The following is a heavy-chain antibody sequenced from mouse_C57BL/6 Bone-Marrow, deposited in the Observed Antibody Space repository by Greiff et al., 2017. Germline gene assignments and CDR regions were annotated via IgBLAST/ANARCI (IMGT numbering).Heavy chain of an antibody. CDR2: ISYDGSN. J-gene: IGHJ2*01. CDR3: AREVSLRGLRSFDY. Sequence: ESGPGLVKPSQSLSLTCSVTGYSITSGYYWNWIRQFPGNKLEWMGYISYDGSNNYNPSLKNRISITRDTSKNQFFLKLNSVTTEDTATYYCAREVSLRGLRSFDYWGQGTTLTVSS. D-gene: IGHD1-1*01. V-gene: IGHV3-6*01. CDR1: GYSITSGYY.